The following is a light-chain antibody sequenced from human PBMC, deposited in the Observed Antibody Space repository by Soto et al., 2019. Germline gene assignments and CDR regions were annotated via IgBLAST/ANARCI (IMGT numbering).Light chain of an antibody. CDR3: VLYMGSGIWV. V-gene: IGLV8-61*01. J-gene: IGLJ3*02. Sequence: QTVATQEASLSVSPGTTVTLTCGLSSGSVSANYYPSWYQQTPGQAPRTLIYNTNTRSSGVPDRFSGSILGNKAALTITGAQADDESDYYCVLYMGSGIWVFGGGTKLTVL. CDR1: SGSVSANYY. CDR2: NTN.